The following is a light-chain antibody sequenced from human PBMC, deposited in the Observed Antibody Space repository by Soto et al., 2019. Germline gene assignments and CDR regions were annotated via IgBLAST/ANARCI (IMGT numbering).Light chain of an antibody. Sequence: QSALTQPASVSGSPGQSITISCTGTSSDVGSYNYVSWYQQHPGKAPKLMIYEVSNRPSGVSDRFSGSKSGNTASLTISGLQAEYEADYYCSSYTSSATRVFGGGTKLTVL. V-gene: IGLV2-14*01. CDR2: EVS. CDR3: SSYTSSATRV. J-gene: IGLJ3*02. CDR1: SSDVGSYNY.